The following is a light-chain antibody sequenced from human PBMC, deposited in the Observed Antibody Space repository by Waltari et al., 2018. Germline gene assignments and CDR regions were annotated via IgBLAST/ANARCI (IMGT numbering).Light chain of an antibody. CDR1: QGIDNY. CDR2: RAS. J-gene: IGKJ2*03. CDR3: QQCYSFPFS. V-gene: IGKV1-16*01. Sequence: DIQMTQSPSSLSTSVGDTVTITCQASQGIDNYINWYQQKPGKAPKVLIYRASSLQSGIPSRFSGSGSGTDFTLTITSLQPEDFATYYCQQCYSFPFSFGQGTKVEIK.